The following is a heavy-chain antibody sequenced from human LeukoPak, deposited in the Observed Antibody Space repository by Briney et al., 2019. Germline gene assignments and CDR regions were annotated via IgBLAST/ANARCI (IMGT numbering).Heavy chain of an antibody. CDR2: IHYSGFS. J-gene: IGHJ1*01. CDR3: ARDLHGGNSGLGY. D-gene: IGHD4-23*01. CDR1: GGSISSYY. V-gene: IGHV4-59*01. Sequence: SETLSLTRTISGGSISSYYWSWIRQPPGKGLKWIGYIHYSGFSNYNPSLKSRVTISVDTSKNQFSLKLSFVTAADTAVYYCARDLHGGNSGLGYWGQGTLVTVSS.